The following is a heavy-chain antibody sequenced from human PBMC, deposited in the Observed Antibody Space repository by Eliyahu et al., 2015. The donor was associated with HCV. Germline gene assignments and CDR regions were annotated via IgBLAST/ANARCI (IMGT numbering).Heavy chain of an antibody. Sequence: EVQLVESGGGLAQPGGSLRLSCAASGFXFSDYTMNWVRQAPGKGAGWSSYISSSGSNIYFADSVKGRFTISRDNARNSLYLQMDGLRADDTAVYYCARKDYGGNFDYWGQGTLVTVSS. D-gene: IGHD4-23*01. CDR3: ARKDYGGNFDY. CDR2: ISSSGSNI. J-gene: IGHJ4*02. V-gene: IGHV3-48*01. CDR1: GFXFSDYT.